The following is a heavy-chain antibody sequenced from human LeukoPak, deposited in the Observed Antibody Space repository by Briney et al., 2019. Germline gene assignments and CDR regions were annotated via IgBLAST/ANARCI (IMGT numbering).Heavy chain of an antibody. V-gene: IGHV3-30*02. CDR3: AKEARIAARPGYFQH. CDR2: IRYDGSNK. Sequence: SGGSLRLSCAASGFTFSSYGMHWVRQAPGKGLEWVAFIRYDGSNKYYADSMKGRFTISRDNSKNTLYLQMNSLRAEDTAVYYCAKEARIAARPGYFQHWGQGTLVTVSS. CDR1: GFTFSSYG. J-gene: IGHJ1*01. D-gene: IGHD6-6*01.